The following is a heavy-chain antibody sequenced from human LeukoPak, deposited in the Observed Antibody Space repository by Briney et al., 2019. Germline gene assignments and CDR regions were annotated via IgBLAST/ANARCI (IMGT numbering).Heavy chain of an antibody. Sequence: GGSLRLSCAAFGFTFGSSFMTWVRQAPGKGLQWVSVIFSDGTTYYTDSVKGRFTISRDNSKNTLYLQLNSLRAEDTAVYYCAKTGGPWDWGQGTLVTVSS. D-gene: IGHD7-27*01. CDR2: IFSDGTT. CDR3: AKTGGPWD. V-gene: IGHV3-53*01. CDR1: GFTFGSSF. J-gene: IGHJ4*02.